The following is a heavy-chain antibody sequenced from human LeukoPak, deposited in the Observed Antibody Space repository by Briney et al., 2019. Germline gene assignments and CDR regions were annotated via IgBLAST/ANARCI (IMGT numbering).Heavy chain of an antibody. D-gene: IGHD6-6*01. J-gene: IGHJ4*02. CDR1: GGSINNYY. Sequence: SETLSLTCTVSGGSINNYYWSWIRQPPGKGLEWIGYIYYSGSTNYNPSLKSRVTMSVDTSKNQFSLKLSSVTAADTAVYYCARDRSSSVSFDYWGQGTLVTVSS. CDR3: ARDRSSSVSFDY. CDR2: IYYSGST. V-gene: IGHV4-59*12.